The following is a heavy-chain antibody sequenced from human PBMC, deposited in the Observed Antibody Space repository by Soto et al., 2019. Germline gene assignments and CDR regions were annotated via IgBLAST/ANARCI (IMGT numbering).Heavy chain of an antibody. Sequence: LRLSCAASGFTFSSYAMSWVRQAPGKGLEWVSAISGSGGSTYYADSVKGRFTISRDNSKNTLYLQMNSLRAEDTAVYYCATLKGDYYDSTGAFDIWGQGTMVTVSS. D-gene: IGHD3-22*01. CDR1: GFTFSSYA. V-gene: IGHV3-23*01. J-gene: IGHJ3*02. CDR3: ATLKGDYYDSTGAFDI. CDR2: ISGSGGST.